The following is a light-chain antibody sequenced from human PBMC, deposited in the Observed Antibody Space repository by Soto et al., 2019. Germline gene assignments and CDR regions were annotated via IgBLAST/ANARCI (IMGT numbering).Light chain of an antibody. Sequence: QPVLTQPPSVSEAPGQRVTISCTGTSSDIGAGYDVHWYQQPPGAAPKLLIYSNAIRPSGVPDRFSASKSGTSASLAITGLRAEDEAEYYCQSYDSSLTTYVFGTGTKLTVL. V-gene: IGLV1-40*01. J-gene: IGLJ1*01. CDR2: SNA. CDR3: QSYDSSLTTYV. CDR1: SSDIGAGYD.